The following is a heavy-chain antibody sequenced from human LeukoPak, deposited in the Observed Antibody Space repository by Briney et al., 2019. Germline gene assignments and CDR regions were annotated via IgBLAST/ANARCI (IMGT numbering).Heavy chain of an antibody. CDR1: GFTFSNAW. V-gene: IGHV3-15*01. D-gene: IGHD3-22*01. J-gene: IGHJ4*02. CDR3: TTVPIVVVIKIGYFDY. CDR2: IKSKTDGGTT. Sequence: PGGSLRLSCAASGFTFSNAWVSWVRQAPGKGLEWVGRIKSKTDGGTTDYAAPVKGRCTISRDDSKNTLYLQMNSLKTEDTAVYYCTTVPIVVVIKIGYFDYWGQGTLVTVSS.